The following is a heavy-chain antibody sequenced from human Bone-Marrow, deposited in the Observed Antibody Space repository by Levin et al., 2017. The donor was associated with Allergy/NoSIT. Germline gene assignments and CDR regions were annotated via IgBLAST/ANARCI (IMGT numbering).Heavy chain of an antibody. CDR3: ARRNYYRIAFDV. CDR2: IYPGDGDA. CDR1: GYIFSTYY. J-gene: IGHJ3*01. V-gene: IGHV5-51*01. D-gene: IGHD3-10*01. Sequence: GESLKISCKTSGYIFSTYYIGWVRQMPGKGLEWMGTIYPGDGDAKYSPSFQGHVTISVDKSISTAYLQWNSLQASDSAMYFCARRNYYRIAFDVWGHGTTVTVSS.